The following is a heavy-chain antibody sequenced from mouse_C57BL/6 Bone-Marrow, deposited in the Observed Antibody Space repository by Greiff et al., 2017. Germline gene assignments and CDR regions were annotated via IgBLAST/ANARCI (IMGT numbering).Heavy chain of an antibody. Sequence: QVQLQQPGAELVRPGSSVKLSCKASGYTFTSYWMHWVKQRPIQGLEWIGNIDPSDSGNHYNQKFKDKATLTVDKYSSTAYMQRSSLTSDDSAVYYCAREGLAYCGQGTLVTVSA. J-gene: IGHJ3*01. CDR2: IDPSDSGN. CDR1: GYTFTSYW. CDR3: AREGLAY. V-gene: IGHV1-52*01.